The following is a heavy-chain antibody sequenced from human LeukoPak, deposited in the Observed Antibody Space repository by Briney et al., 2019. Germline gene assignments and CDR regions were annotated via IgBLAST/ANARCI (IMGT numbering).Heavy chain of an antibody. CDR3: ATKQWLAPPPDS. D-gene: IGHD6-19*01. Sequence: GGSLRLSCAASGFTFRKYWMLWVRQAPGRGLESVSRINTDGTVTTYADSVKGRFTVSRDNADNTMFLQMNSVRDEDTAVYYCATKQWLAPPPDSWGQGTPVTVSS. J-gene: IGHJ4*02. CDR1: GFTFRKYW. V-gene: IGHV3-74*01. CDR2: INTDGTVT.